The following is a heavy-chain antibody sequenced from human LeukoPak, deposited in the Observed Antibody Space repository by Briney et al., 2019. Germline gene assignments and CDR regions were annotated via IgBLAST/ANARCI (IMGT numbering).Heavy chain of an antibody. D-gene: IGHD3-10*01. CDR1: GGSFSSGGYY. V-gene: IGHV4-31*03. CDR2: IYYSAST. J-gene: IGHJ6*04. CDR3: ARGTDMVREYGMDV. Sequence: SETLSLTCTVSGGSFSSGGYYWSWNPPHPGMDLEWVRYIYYSASTYYNPSLKSRVTISVDTSKNQFYLKLSSVTAADTAVYYCARGTDMVREYGMDVWGKGTTVTVSS.